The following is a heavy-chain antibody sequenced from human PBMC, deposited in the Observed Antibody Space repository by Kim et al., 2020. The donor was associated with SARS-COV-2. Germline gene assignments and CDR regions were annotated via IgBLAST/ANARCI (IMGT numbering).Heavy chain of an antibody. J-gene: IGHJ3*02. CDR1: GGSISTSYNY. CDR2: VYYAEST. CDR3: ASKRSSHYPDAFDI. D-gene: IGHD2-2*01. Sequence: SETLSLTCTVSGGSISTSYNYWGWIRQPPGKGLEWIGSVYYAESTHYNPSLKSRATISLDASKNQMSLMLSCVTATDTAIYYCASKRSSHYPDAFDIWGQRTKVTVSS. V-gene: IGHV4-39*01.